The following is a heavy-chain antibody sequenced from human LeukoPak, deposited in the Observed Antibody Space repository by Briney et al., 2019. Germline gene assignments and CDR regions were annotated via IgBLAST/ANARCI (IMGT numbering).Heavy chain of an antibody. Sequence: SETLSLTCAVYGGSFSGYYWNWIRQPPGKGLEWIGSIYYSGSTYYNPSLKSRVTISVDTSKNQFSLKLSSVTAADTAVYYCASTYSNYVDYWGQGTLVTVSS. V-gene: IGHV4-34*01. J-gene: IGHJ4*02. CDR3: ASTYSNYVDY. CDR1: GGSFSGYY. D-gene: IGHD4-11*01. CDR2: IYYSGST.